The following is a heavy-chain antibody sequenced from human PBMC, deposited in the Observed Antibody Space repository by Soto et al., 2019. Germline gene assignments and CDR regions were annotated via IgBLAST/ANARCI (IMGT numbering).Heavy chain of an antibody. Sequence: EVQLVESGGGLVQPGGSLRLSCAASGFTVSSNYMSWVRQAPGKGLEWVSVIYSGGSTYYADSVKGRFTISRDNSKNTLYLQRNSLRAEDTAVYYCARGKIVATMAPLRDYWGQGTLVTVSS. CDR2: IYSGGST. V-gene: IGHV3-66*01. CDR3: ARGKIVATMAPLRDY. D-gene: IGHD5-12*01. CDR1: GFTVSSNY. J-gene: IGHJ4*02.